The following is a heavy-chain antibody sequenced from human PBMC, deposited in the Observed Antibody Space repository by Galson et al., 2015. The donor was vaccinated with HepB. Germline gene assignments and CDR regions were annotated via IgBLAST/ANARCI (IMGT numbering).Heavy chain of an antibody. V-gene: IGHV3-21*01. CDR1: GFTFSSYN. D-gene: IGHD6-13*01. CDR2: ININTNYK. J-gene: IGHJ1*01. Sequence: SLRLSCAGSGFTFSSYNMNWVRQAPGKGLEWVSSININTNYKYYADSVRGRFTISRDNAKNSLYLQLNSLRAEDTAVYYCARDRPPGIAAAGSFQHWGQGTLVTVSS. CDR3: ARDRPPGIAAAGSFQH.